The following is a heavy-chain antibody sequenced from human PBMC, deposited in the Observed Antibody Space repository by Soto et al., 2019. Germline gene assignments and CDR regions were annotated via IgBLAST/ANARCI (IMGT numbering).Heavy chain of an antibody. D-gene: IGHD2-2*01. J-gene: IGHJ4*02. CDR1: GFTFNNYT. Sequence: GGSLRLSCAASGFTFNNYTMHWVRQAPGKGLEFVSAIKNNGGSTYYANSVKGRFTISRDNSKNTLFLQMGSLRADDMAVYYCARDRYCTGTTCYELGGLDYWGQGTLVTVSS. CDR3: ARDRYCTGTTCYELGGLDY. V-gene: IGHV3-64*01. CDR2: IKNNGGST.